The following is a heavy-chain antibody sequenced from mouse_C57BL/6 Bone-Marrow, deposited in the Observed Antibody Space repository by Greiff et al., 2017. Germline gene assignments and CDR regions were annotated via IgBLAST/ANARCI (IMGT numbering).Heavy chain of an antibody. CDR1: GYTFTDYE. Sequence: QVQLQQPGAELVRPGASVTLSCKASGYTFTDYEMHWVKQTPVHGLEWIGAIDPATGGTAYNQKFKGKAILTADKSSSTAYMELRSLTSEDSAVYYCTKEVEATGRYFDYWGQGTTLTVSS. V-gene: IGHV1-15*01. CDR3: TKEVEATGRYFDY. J-gene: IGHJ2*01. CDR2: IDPATGGT. D-gene: IGHD1-1*01.